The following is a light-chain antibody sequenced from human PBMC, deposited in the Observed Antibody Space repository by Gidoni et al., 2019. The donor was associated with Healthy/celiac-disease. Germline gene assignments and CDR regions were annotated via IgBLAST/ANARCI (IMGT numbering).Light chain of an antibody. Sequence: ELVLTQSPATLSLSPGERANLSCRASQSVSSYLALYQQNPGQAPRLLIYDASNRATCIPARFSGSGSGTDFTLTISILEPEDFAVYYCQQRSNWPPALTFGGGTKVEIK. CDR3: QQRSNWPPALT. J-gene: IGKJ4*01. CDR2: DAS. CDR1: QSVSSY. V-gene: IGKV3-11*01.